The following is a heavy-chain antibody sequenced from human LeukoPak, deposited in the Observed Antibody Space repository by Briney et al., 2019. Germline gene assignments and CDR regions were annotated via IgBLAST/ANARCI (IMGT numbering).Heavy chain of an antibody. CDR2: IYYSGST. CDR3: ARAPHYYGSGSYRFDYYYYMDV. J-gene: IGHJ6*03. D-gene: IGHD3-10*01. V-gene: IGHV4-59*01. CDR1: GGSNSSYY. Sequence: PSETLSLTCTVSGGSNSSYYWSWIRQPPGKGLEWIGYIYYSGSTNYNPSLKSRVTISVDTSKNQFSLKLSSVTAADTAVYYCARAPHYYGSGSYRFDYYYYMDVWGKGTTVTISS.